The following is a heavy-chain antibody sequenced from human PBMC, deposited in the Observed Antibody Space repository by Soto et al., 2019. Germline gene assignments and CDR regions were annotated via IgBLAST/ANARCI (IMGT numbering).Heavy chain of an antibody. CDR1: GFTFSSYS. J-gene: IGHJ6*03. CDR3: ARELPGEPPVPAADYYYYMDV. CDR2: ISSSSSYI. V-gene: IGHV3-21*01. Sequence: GGSLRLSCAASGFTFSSYSMNWVRQAPGKGLEWVSSISSSSSYIYYADSVKGRFTISRDNAKNSLYLQMNSLRAEDTAVYYCARELPGEPPVPAADYYYYMDVWGKGTTVTVSS. D-gene: IGHD2-2*01.